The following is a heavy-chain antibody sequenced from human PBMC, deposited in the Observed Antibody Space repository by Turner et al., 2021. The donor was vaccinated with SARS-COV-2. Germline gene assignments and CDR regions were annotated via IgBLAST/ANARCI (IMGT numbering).Heavy chain of an antibody. CDR1: GLPFSNYG. D-gene: IGHD6-19*01. J-gene: IGHJ4*01. CDR2: ISYDGSNK. V-gene: IGHV3-30*18. Sequence: QVQLVESGGGVVQPGRSLRLSCAASGLPFSNYGMFWVRQAPGKGLVWVALISYDGSNKQYADSVKGRFTISRDNSKNTLFLQMYSLRAEDTAVYYCVKGGSGWSMEFDYWGHGTLVTVSS. CDR3: VKGGSGWSMEFDY.